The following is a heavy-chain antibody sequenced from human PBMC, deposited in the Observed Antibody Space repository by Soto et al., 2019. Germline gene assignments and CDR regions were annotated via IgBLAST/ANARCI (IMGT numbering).Heavy chain of an antibody. CDR3: ARARPPLNWFDL. CDR2: INLNSGDT. V-gene: IGHV1-2*02. CDR1: GYTLPDYY. J-gene: IGHJ5*02. D-gene: IGHD3-16*02. Sequence: SVKVSCKASGYTLPDYYMEWVLQAPGQGLEWMGWINLNSGDTNFAQQFQGRVTMTRDTSITTAYMDLTRLRSDDTAVYYGARARPPLNWFDLWGQGTLDPVSP.